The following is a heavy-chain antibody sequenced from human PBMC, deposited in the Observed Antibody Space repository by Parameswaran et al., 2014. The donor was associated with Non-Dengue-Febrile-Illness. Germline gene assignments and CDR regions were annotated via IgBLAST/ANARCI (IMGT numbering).Heavy chain of an antibody. J-gene: IGHJ5*02. Sequence: WVRQAPGQGLEWMGRIIPILGIANYAQKFQGRVTITADKSTSTAYMELSSLRSEDTAVYYCAREHCSSTSCYSHWFDPWGQGTLVTVSS. CDR3: AREHCSSTSCYSHWFDP. CDR2: IIPILGIA. V-gene: IGHV1-69*04. D-gene: IGHD2-2*01.